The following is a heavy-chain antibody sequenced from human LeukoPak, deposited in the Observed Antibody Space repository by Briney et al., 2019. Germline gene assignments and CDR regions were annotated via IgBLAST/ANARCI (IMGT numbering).Heavy chain of an antibody. D-gene: IGHD4-17*01. J-gene: IGHJ4*02. CDR3: ARDRGNGDYGASFDS. CDR1: GDSITRGTYY. CDR2: IHTSSRV. V-gene: IGHV4-61*02. Sequence: SETLSLTCTVSGDSITRGTYYWNWIREPAGKGLEWIVRIHTSSRVNYNPSLKSRVTISIDTSRNLVSLRLTSVTAADAAVYYCARDRGNGDYGASFDSWGQGTLVSVSS.